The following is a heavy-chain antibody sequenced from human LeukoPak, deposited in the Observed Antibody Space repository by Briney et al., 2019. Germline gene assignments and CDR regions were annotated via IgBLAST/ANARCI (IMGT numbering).Heavy chain of an antibody. J-gene: IGHJ4*02. Sequence: GGSLRLSCAASGFIFSAYAMSWVRQAPGQGLEWVSVIGTGGETHYADSVKGRFTISRDNSKNTLYLQMNSLRAEDTAAYYCARVDYDSSGYRLFDYWGQGTLVTVSS. D-gene: IGHD3-22*01. CDR2: IGTGGET. CDR3: ARVDYDSSGYRLFDY. CDR1: GFIFSAYA. V-gene: IGHV3-23*01.